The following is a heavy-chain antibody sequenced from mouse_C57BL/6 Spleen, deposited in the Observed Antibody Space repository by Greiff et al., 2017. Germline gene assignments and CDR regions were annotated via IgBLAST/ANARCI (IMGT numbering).Heavy chain of an antibody. V-gene: IGHV1-19*01. J-gene: IGHJ3*01. CDR2: INPYNGGT. D-gene: IGHD2-4*01. CDR3: APYDYDGGRFAY. CDR1: GFTFTDYY. Sequence: VQLQQSGPVLVKPGASVKMSCTASGFTFTDYYMNWVKQSHGKSLEWIGVINPYNGGTSYNQKFKGQATLTVDKSSSTAYMELNSLTSEDSAVYYCAPYDYDGGRFAYWGQGTLVTVSA.